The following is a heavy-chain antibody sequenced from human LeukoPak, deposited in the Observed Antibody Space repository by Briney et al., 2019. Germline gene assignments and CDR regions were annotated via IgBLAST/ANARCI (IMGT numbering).Heavy chain of an antibody. Sequence: SGPTLVNPTQTLTLTCTFSGFSLSTTGMRVSWIRQPPGKALEWLARIDWDNNKFYSASQKTRLSISKDTSKNQVVLTMTNMDPVDTATYYCTRTPRGYTYDYWGQGTLVTVSS. CDR3: TRTPRGYTYDY. CDR1: GFSLSTTGMR. J-gene: IGHJ4*02. V-gene: IGHV2-70*04. CDR2: IDWDNNK. D-gene: IGHD5-18*01.